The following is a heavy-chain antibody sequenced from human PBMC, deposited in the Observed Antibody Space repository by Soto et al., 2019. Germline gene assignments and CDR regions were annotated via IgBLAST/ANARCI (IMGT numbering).Heavy chain of an antibody. V-gene: IGHV3-23*01. Sequence: GGSLRLSCAASGFTFSSYAMSWVRQAPGKGLEWVSAISGSGCSTYYADSVKGRFTISRDNSKNTLYLQMNSLRAEDTAVYYCAKSTAAGTRDHYYYGMDVWGQGTTVTVSS. CDR2: ISGSGCST. CDR1: GFTFSSYA. D-gene: IGHD6-13*01. CDR3: AKSTAAGTRDHYYYGMDV. J-gene: IGHJ6*02.